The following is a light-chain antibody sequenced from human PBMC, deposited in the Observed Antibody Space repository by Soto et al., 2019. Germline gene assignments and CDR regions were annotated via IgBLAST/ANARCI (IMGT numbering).Light chain of an antibody. CDR3: QQVKSYPRT. Sequence: DIEMTQSPSTLSASIGDGVTITCRASESISGWLAWYQQQPGKPPKLLIYAESTLQSGVPSRFSGSGSGTRGTLTISSLQPEDFATYYCQQVKSYPRTFGGGTKVDIK. CDR2: AES. J-gene: IGKJ4*01. V-gene: IGKV1-9*01. CDR1: ESISGW.